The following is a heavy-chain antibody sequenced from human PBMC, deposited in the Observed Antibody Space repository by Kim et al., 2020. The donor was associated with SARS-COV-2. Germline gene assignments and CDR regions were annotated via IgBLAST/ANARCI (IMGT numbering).Heavy chain of an antibody. CDR3: ARDIPPYSSGWIYYYYGMDV. D-gene: IGHD6-19*01. J-gene: IGHJ6*02. CDR2: ISYDGSNK. Sequence: GGSLRLSCAASGFTFSSYGMHWVRQAPGKGLEWVAFISYDGSNKNYVDSVKGRFTISRDNSKNTLYLQMNSLRAEDTAVYYCARDIPPYSSGWIYYYYGMDVWGQGTTVTVSS. CDR1: GFTFSSYG. V-gene: IGHV3-30*04.